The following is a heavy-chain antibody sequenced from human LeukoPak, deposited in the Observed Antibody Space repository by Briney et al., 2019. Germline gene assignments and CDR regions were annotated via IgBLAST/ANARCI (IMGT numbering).Heavy chain of an antibody. V-gene: IGHV3-20*04. CDR2: INWNGGST. Sequence: PGGSLRLSCAASGFTFDEYTMSWVRQVPGKGLEWVSGINWNGGSTGYADSVEGRFTISRDNAKNSLYPQMNSLRVEDTALYYCARDWFTRLGELSPDRAFDYWGQGTLVTVSS. CDR1: GFTFDEYT. J-gene: IGHJ4*02. CDR3: ARDWFTRLGELSPDRAFDY. D-gene: IGHD3-16*02.